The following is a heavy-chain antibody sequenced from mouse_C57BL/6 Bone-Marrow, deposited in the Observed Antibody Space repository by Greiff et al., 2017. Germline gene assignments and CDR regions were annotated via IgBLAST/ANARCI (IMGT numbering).Heavy chain of an antibody. J-gene: IGHJ3*01. V-gene: IGHV3-6*01. CDR3: AKEGGGFAY. CDR1: GYSITSGYY. CDR2: ISYDGSN. Sequence: VQLKESGPGLVKPSQSLSLTCSVTGYSITSGYYWNWIRQFPGNKLEWMGYISYDGSNNYNPSLKNRISITRDTSKNQFFLQLNSVTTEDTATYYCAKEGGGFAYWGQGTLVTVSA.